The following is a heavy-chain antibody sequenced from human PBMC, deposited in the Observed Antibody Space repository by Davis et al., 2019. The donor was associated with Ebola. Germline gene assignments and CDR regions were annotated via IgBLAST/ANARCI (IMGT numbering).Heavy chain of an antibody. V-gene: IGHV4-4*07. J-gene: IGHJ6*03. CDR3: ARGRAAPPYYYYMDV. D-gene: IGHD6-6*01. CDR1: GGSITRNH. CDR2: IYTSGST. Sequence: PSETLSLTCTVSGGSITRNHWSWIRQPAGKGLEWIGRIYTSGSTNYNPSLKSRVTMSVDTSKNQFSLKLSSVTAADTAVYYCARGRAAPPYYYYMDVWGKGTTVTVSS.